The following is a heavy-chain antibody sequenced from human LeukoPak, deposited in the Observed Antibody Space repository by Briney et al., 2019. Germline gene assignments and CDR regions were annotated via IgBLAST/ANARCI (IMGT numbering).Heavy chain of an antibody. CDR1: GGSISSSSYY. Sequence: SETLSLTCTVSGGSISSSSYYWGWIRQPPGKGLEWIANIYYSGNTYYNPSLKSRVTISVDTSKNQFSLKLTSVTAADTAVYNCARHSVEDYYGSGSYLDYWGQGTLVTVSS. J-gene: IGHJ4*02. V-gene: IGHV4-39*01. CDR3: ARHSVEDYYGSGSYLDY. D-gene: IGHD3-10*01. CDR2: IYYSGNT.